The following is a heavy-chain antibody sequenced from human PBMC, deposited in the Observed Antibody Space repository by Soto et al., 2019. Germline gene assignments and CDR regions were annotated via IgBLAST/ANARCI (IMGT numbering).Heavy chain of an antibody. CDR3: ARNPPRTTVTYFDY. J-gene: IGHJ4*02. D-gene: IGHD4-17*01. CDR1: GGSFSGYY. CDR2: INHSGST. V-gene: IGHV4-34*01. Sequence: QVQLQQWGAGLLKPSETLSLTCAVYGGSFSGYYWSWIRQPPGKGLEWIGEINHSGSTNYNPSLKSRVTISLHTSENQFSLKLSSVTAADTAVYYCARNPPRTTVTYFDYWGQGTLVTVSS.